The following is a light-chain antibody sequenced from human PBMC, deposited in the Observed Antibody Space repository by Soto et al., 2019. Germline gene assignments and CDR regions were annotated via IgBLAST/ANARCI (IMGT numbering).Light chain of an antibody. CDR1: TSKFGAAFD. J-gene: IGLJ1*01. Sequence: QSVLTQPPSVSGPPGRGATIPAPGATSKFGAAFDVHWYQQLPGTVPKLLIYGNNNRPSGVPDRFSGSKSGSSASLAITGLQAEDAADYYCQSHDTSVSGSVFGTGTKLTVL. CDR2: GNN. CDR3: QSHDTSVSGSV. V-gene: IGLV1-40*01.